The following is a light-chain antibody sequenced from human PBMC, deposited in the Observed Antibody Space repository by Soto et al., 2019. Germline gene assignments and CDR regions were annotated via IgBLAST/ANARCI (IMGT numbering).Light chain of an antibody. Sequence: DIQMTQSPSSLPASGGGTVIITCRASQPISTYLNWFQQKPGKAPKLLIYAASTLQSGVPSRFSGSGSGTEFTLAISTLEPEDLATYYCQKSYNAPPTCGQGTKGDIK. CDR1: QPISTY. J-gene: IGKJ1*01. CDR2: AAS. CDR3: QKSYNAPPT. V-gene: IGKV1-39*01.